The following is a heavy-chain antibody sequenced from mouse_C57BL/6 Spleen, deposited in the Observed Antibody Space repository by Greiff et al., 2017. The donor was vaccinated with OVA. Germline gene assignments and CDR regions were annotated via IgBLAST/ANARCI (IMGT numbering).Heavy chain of an antibody. V-gene: IGHV1-22*01. J-gene: IGHJ2*01. CDR1: GYTFTDYN. CDR2: INPNNGGT. D-gene: IGHD2-10*01. Sequence: VQLQQSGPELVKPGASVKMSCKASGYTFTDYNMHWVKQSHGKSLEWIGYINPNNGGTSYNQKFKGKATLTVNKSSSTAYMELRSLTSEDSAVYYCARGPTGPSYFDYWGQGTTLTVSS. CDR3: ARGPTGPSYFDY.